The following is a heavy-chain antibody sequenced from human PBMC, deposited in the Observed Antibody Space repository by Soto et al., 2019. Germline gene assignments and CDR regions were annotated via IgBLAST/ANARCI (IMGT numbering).Heavy chain of an antibody. CDR3: ARGHRAAAGTRKAFDI. J-gene: IGHJ3*02. CDR1: GGSISSYY. CDR2: INYSGST. Sequence: SETLSLTCTVSGGSISSYYWSWIRQPPGKGLEWIGEINYSGSTNYNPSLKSRVTISLDTSKNQFSLNLSSVTAADTAVYYCARGHRAAAGTRKAFDIWGQGTMVTVSS. D-gene: IGHD6-13*01. V-gene: IGHV4-59*12.